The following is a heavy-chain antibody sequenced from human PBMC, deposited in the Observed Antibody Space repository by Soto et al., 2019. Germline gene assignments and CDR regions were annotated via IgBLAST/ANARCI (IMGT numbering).Heavy chain of an antibody. D-gene: IGHD1-7*01. J-gene: IGHJ4*02. CDR3: ARESARELRSRFDY. Sequence: ASVKVSCKASGYTFTSYAMHWVRQAPGQRLEWMGWINAGNGNTKYSQKFQGRVTITRDTSASTAYMELSSLRSEDTAVYYCARESARELRSRFDYWGQGTLVTVSS. V-gene: IGHV1-3*01. CDR1: GYTFTSYA. CDR2: INAGNGNT.